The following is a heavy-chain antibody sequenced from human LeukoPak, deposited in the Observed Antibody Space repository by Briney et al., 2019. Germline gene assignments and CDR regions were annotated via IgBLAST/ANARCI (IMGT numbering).Heavy chain of an antibody. Sequence: SGGSLRLSCAASGFALSSAAMTWVRQAPGKGLEWVSIITGGDDRTYYADSVKGRFTISRDYSRNTLHLQMNSLRVEDTAIYYCAKGPQLGSGYHPDYWGQGTLVTVSS. D-gene: IGHD3-22*01. V-gene: IGHV3-23*01. CDR1: GFALSSAA. CDR3: AKGPQLGSGYHPDY. CDR2: ITGGDDRT. J-gene: IGHJ4*02.